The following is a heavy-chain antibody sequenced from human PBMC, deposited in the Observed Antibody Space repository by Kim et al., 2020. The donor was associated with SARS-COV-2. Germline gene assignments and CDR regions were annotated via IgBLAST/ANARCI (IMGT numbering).Heavy chain of an antibody. D-gene: IGHD3-22*01. Sequence: GKGREWMGIINPGNPETRNSPSFQGQVTISADRSISTTYLQWSSLKASDTAMYYCARLSDSGHYVAVYWGQGTLVTVSS. CDR2: INPGNPET. CDR3: ARLSDSGHYVAVY. J-gene: IGHJ4*02. V-gene: IGHV5-51*01.